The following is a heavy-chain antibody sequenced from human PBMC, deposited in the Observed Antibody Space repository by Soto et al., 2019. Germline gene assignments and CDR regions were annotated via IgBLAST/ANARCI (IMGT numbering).Heavy chain of an antibody. D-gene: IGHD3-22*01. CDR3: ARGLTGYYDSSGLGAFDI. CDR1: GGTFSSYA. Sequence: SVKVSCKASGGTFSSYAISWVRQAPGQGFEWMGGIIPIFGTANYAQKFQGRVTITADKSTSTAYMELSSLRSEDTAVYYCARGLTGYYDSSGLGAFDIWGQGTMVTVSS. V-gene: IGHV1-69*06. CDR2: IIPIFGTA. J-gene: IGHJ3*02.